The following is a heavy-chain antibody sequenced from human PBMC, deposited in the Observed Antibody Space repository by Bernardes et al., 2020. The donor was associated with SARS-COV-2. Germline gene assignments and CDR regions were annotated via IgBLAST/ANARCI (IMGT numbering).Heavy chain of an antibody. J-gene: IGHJ4*02. CDR1: GFTFSSYA. CDR3: ARIDDVTGRDY. Sequence: GGSLRLSCAASGFTFSSYAMSWVRQAPGKGLEWVSVSSGSGGSTYYADSVKGRFTISRDNSKNLLYLQMDSLRAEDTAVYYCARIDDVTGRDYWGQGTLVTVSS. V-gene: IGHV3-23*01. CDR2: SSGSGGST. D-gene: IGHD3-9*01.